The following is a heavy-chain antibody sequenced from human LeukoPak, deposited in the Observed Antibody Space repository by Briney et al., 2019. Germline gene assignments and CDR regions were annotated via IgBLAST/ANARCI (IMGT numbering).Heavy chain of an antibody. J-gene: IGHJ4*02. CDR3: ARRSYGSGLIDY. D-gene: IGHD3-10*01. V-gene: IGHV5-51*01. CDR2: IYPGDSDT. Sequence: GESLKISCKGSGYTFTSFWLGWVRQMPGKGLEWMGIIYPGDSDTRYSPSFQGQVTISADKSITTAHLQWSSLKASDTAMYYCARRSYGSGLIDYWGQGTLVTVSS. CDR1: GYTFTSFW.